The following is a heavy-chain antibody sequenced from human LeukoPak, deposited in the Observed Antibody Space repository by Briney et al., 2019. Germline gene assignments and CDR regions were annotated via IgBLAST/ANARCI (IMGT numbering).Heavy chain of an antibody. CDR2: IYDSGST. CDR1: GGSISTTDRY. CDR3: ARQSDDSSGSFPNRRSPFDY. J-gene: IGHJ4*02. V-gene: IGHV4-39*01. Sequence: SETLSLTCTVSGGSISTTDRYWGWIRQPPGKGLEWIGSIYDSGSTYYNPSLKSRVTISVDTSKNQFSLKLSSVTAADTAVYYCARQSDDSSGSFPNRRSPFDYWGQGTLVTVSS. D-gene: IGHD3-22*01.